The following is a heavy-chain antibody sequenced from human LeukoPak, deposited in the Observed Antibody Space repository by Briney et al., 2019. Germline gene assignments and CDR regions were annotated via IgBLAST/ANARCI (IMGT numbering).Heavy chain of an antibody. CDR1: GGSFSGYY. Sequence: TSETLSLTCAVYGGSFSGYYWSWIRQPPGKGLEWIGEINHSGSTNYNPSLKSRVTISVDTSKNQFSLKLSSVTAADTAVCYCARGYRIAAAGTLDYWGQGTLVTVSS. CDR2: INHSGST. D-gene: IGHD6-13*01. V-gene: IGHV4-34*01. J-gene: IGHJ4*02. CDR3: ARGYRIAAAGTLDY.